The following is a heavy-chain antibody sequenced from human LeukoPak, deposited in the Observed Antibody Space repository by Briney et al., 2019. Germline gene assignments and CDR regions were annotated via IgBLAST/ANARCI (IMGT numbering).Heavy chain of an antibody. CDR1: GYTFTGYY. CDR3: ARAQHGGITGNNSLDY. D-gene: IGHD1-20*01. Sequence: GASVKVSCKASGYTFTGYYMHWVRQAPGQGLEWMGWINPNSGGTNYAQKFQGRVTMTRDTSTSTAYMELSRLRSDDTAVYYCARAQHGGITGNNSLDYWGQGTLVTVSS. J-gene: IGHJ4*02. V-gene: IGHV1-2*02. CDR2: INPNSGGT.